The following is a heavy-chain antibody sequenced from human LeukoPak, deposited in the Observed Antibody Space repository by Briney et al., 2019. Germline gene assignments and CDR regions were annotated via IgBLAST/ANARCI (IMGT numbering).Heavy chain of an antibody. V-gene: IGHV1-8*01. CDR3: ARDGRVSGWYNWFDP. J-gene: IGHJ5*02. D-gene: IGHD6-19*01. Sequence: ASVKVSCKASGYTFTSNDINCVRQATGQGLEWMGRMNPNSGNTGYAQKFQGRVTMTRNTSISTAYMELSSLRSEDTAVYYCARDGRVSGWYNWFDPWGQGTLVTVSS. CDR2: MNPNSGNT. CDR1: GYTFTSND.